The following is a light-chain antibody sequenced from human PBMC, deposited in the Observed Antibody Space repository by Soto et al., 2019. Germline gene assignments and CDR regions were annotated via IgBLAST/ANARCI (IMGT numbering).Light chain of an antibody. CDR3: QHYNSYSEA. Sequence: DIQMTQSPSTLSGSVGDRVTITCRASQTISSWLAWYQQKPGKAPKLLIYKASTLKSWVPSRFSGSGAGTEFTLTISSLQPDDFATYYCQHYNSYSEAFGQGNKVELK. V-gene: IGKV1-5*03. J-gene: IGKJ1*01. CDR2: KAS. CDR1: QTISSW.